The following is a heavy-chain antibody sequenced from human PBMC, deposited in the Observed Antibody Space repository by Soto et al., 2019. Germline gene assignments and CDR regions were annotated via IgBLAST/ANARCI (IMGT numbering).Heavy chain of an antibody. CDR2: INAGNGNT. V-gene: IGHV1-3*01. CDR1: GYTFTSYA. D-gene: IGHD6-19*01. J-gene: IGHJ4*02. Sequence: ASVKVSCKASGYTFTSYAMHWVRQAPGQRLEWMGWINAGNGNTKYSQKFQGRVTITRDTSASTAYMELSSLRSEDTAVYYCARDIGIAVAGREYFDYWGQGTLVTVSS. CDR3: ARDIGIAVAGREYFDY.